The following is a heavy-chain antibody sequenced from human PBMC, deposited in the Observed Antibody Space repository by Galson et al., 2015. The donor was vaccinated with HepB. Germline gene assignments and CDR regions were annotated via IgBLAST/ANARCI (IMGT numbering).Heavy chain of an antibody. CDR3: ARIGGVAARQTHFDY. Sequence: ETLSLTCTVSGGSISSYYWSWIRQPPGKGLEWIGYIYYRGSTNYNPSLKSRVTISVDTSKNQFSLKLSSVTAADTAVYYCARIGGVAARQTHFDYWGQGTLVTVSS. CDR1: GGSISSYY. V-gene: IGHV4-59*01. J-gene: IGHJ4*02. D-gene: IGHD6-6*01. CDR2: IYYRGST.